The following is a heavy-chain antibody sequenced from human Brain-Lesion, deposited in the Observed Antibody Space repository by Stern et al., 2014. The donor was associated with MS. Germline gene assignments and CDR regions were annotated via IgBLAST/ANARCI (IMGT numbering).Heavy chain of an antibody. CDR3: ARGESSRYYYYFDY. J-gene: IGHJ4*02. Sequence: VQLVESGPGLVKPSQTLSLTCNVSGDSISSGDNYWSWIRQSPGKGLEWIGYIYYIGSTFYNPSLKSRVTISVDTSQNQFYLRLSSVTAADTAVYYCARGESSRYYYYFDYWGQGTLVTVSS. CDR1: GDSISSGDNY. V-gene: IGHV4-30-4*01. CDR2: IYYIGST. D-gene: IGHD3-22*01.